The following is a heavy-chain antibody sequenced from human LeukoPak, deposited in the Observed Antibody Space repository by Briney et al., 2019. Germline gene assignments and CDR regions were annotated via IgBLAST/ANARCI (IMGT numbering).Heavy chain of an antibody. CDR1: GFTFSSYA. CDR3: ARESNWNVYDAFDI. J-gene: IGHJ3*02. Sequence: GGSLRLSCTASGFTFSSYAMSWVRQAPGKGLEWVSVIYSGGSTYYADSVKGRFTISRDNSKNTLYLQMNSLRAEDTAVYYCARESNWNVYDAFDIWGQGTMVTVSS. V-gene: IGHV3-66*01. D-gene: IGHD1-1*01. CDR2: IYSGGST.